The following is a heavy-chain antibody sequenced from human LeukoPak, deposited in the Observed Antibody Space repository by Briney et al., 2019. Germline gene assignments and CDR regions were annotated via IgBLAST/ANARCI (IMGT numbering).Heavy chain of an antibody. J-gene: IGHJ4*02. CDR3: ARHGTGYGGNSNYFDY. D-gene: IGHD4-23*01. Sequence: PSETLSLTCTVSGGSISSYYWSWIRQPPGKGLEWIGYIYTSGSTNYNPSLKSRVTISVDTSKNQFSLNLSSVTAADTAVYYCARHGTGYGGNSNYFDYWGQGTLVTVSS. CDR1: GGSISSYY. CDR2: IYTSGST. V-gene: IGHV4-4*09.